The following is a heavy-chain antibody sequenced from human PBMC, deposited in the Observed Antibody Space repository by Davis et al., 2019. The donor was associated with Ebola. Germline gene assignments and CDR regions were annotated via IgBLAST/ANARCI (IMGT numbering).Heavy chain of an antibody. V-gene: IGHV4-34*01. D-gene: IGHD4-17*01. CDR3: ARHGPQPLSGMTTGFDY. CDR1: GGSFSGYY. CDR2: INHSGST. Sequence: MPSETLSLTCAVYGGSFSGYYWSWIRQPPGKGLEWIGEINHSGSTNYNPSLKSRVTISVDTSKNQFSLKLSSVTAADTAVFYCARHGPQPLSGMTTGFDYWGQGTLVTVSS. J-gene: IGHJ4*02.